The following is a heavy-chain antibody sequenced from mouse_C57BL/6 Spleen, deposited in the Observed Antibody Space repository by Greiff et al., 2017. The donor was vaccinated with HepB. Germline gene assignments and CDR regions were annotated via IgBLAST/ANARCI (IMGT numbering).Heavy chain of an antibody. J-gene: IGHJ2*01. CDR1: GFTFSSYG. CDR3: ARMARTIN. CDR2: INSNGGST. Sequence: EVQRVESGGGLVQPGGSLKLSCAASGFTFSSYGMSWVRQTPDKRLELVATINSNGGSTYYPDSVKGRFNISRDNAKNTLYLQMSSLKSVDTAMYYCARMARTINWGQGTTLTVSS. V-gene: IGHV5-6-3*01.